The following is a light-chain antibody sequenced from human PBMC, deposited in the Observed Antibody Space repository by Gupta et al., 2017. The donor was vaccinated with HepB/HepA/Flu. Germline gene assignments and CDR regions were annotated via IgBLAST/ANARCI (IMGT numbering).Light chain of an antibody. Sequence: QSALTQPASVSGSPGQSITISCTGTSSDVGSYDFVSWYQQYPGETPKLLIYQVSKRPSGASYSFSGSKSGNTASLTISGLQAEDEADYYCCSDAVGSTYVFGTGTKVTVL. J-gene: IGLJ1*01. CDR1: SSDVGSYDF. V-gene: IGLV2-23*02. CDR3: CSDAVGSTYV. CDR2: QVS.